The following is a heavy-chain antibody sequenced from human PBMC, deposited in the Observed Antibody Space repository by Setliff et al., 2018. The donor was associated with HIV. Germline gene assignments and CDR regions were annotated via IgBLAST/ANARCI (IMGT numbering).Heavy chain of an antibody. CDR1: GYMFISYG. Sequence: ASVKVSCKASGYMFISYGISWVRQAPGPGLEWMGWISVYSGHTKYAQKFQDRVTMTTDTSTSTAYMEMRDLTSDDTAVYYCARVPLGYDSSGFYGVIDYFQLWGQGTRSPSP. V-gene: IGHV1-18*01. CDR2: ISVYSGHT. D-gene: IGHD3-22*01. CDR3: ARVPLGYDSSGFYGVIDYFQL. J-gene: IGHJ1*01.